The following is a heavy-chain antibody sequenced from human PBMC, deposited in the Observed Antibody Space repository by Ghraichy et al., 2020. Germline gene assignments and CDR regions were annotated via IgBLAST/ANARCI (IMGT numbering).Heavy chain of an antibody. Sequence: SETLSLTCAVYGGSFSGYYWSWIRQPPGKGLEWIGEINHSGSTNYNPSLKSRVTISVDTSKNQFSLKLSSVTAADTAVYYCARYIVVVPAAMDVWGQGTTVTVSS. CDR3: ARYIVVVPAAMDV. CDR1: GGSFSGYY. J-gene: IGHJ6*02. CDR2: INHSGST. V-gene: IGHV4-34*01. D-gene: IGHD2-2*01.